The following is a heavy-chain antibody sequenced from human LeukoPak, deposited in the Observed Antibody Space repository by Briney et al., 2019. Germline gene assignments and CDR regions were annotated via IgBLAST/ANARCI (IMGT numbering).Heavy chain of an antibody. V-gene: IGHV3-30-3*01. J-gene: IGHJ4*02. CDR3: AAAGGYSSTDFDY. D-gene: IGHD6-13*01. CDR2: ISYDGSNK. Sequence: PGGSLRLSCAASGFTFSSYAMHWVRQAPGKGLEWVAVISYDGSNKYYADSVKGRFTISRDNSKNTLYLQMDSLRAEDTAVYYCAAAGGYSSTDFDYWGQGTLVTVSS. CDR1: GFTFSSYA.